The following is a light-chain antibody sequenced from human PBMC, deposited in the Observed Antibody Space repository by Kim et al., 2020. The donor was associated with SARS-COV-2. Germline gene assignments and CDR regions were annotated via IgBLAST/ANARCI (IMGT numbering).Light chain of an antibody. CDR3: VLYMGSGISV. V-gene: IGLV8-61*01. J-gene: IGLJ3*02. Sequence: GGTVTLTCGLSSGSVSTSYYPSWYQQTPGQAPRTLIYSTNTRYSGVPDRFSGSILGNKAALTITGAQADDESDYYCVLYMGSGISVFGGGTQLTVL. CDR1: SGSVSTSYY. CDR2: STN.